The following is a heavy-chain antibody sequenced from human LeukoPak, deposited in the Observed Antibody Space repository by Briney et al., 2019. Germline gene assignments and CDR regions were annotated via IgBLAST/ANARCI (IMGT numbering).Heavy chain of an antibody. CDR1: GFTFSSYW. J-gene: IGHJ5*02. CDR2: INGDGSDT. V-gene: IGHV3-74*01. Sequence: GGSLRLSCAASGFTFSSYWMHWVRQAPGKGPEWVSHINGDGSDTGYADSVKGRFTISRDNSKNTVYLQMNSLRAEDTAVYYCSRDQLSYCDGDCPWSQGTLVTVSS. D-gene: IGHD2-21*02. CDR3: SRDQLSYCDGDCP.